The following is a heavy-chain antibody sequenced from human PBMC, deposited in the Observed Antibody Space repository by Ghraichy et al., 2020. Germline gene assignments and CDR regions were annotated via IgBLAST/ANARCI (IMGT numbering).Heavy chain of an antibody. V-gene: IGHV1-8*01. CDR1: GYTFTSYD. CDR2: MNPNSGNT. Sequence: ASVKVSCKASGYTFTSYDINWVRQATGQGLEWMGWMNPNSGNTGYAQKFQGRVTMTRNTSISTAYMELSSLRSEDTAVYYCARGAVLLWFGESQNWFDPWGQGTLVTVSS. CDR3: ARGAVLLWFGESQNWFDP. J-gene: IGHJ5*02. D-gene: IGHD3-10*01.